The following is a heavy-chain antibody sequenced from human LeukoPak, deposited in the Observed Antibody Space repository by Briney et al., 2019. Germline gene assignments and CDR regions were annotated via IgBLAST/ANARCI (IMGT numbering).Heavy chain of an antibody. J-gene: IGHJ5*02. V-gene: IGHV3-9*01. CDR1: GFTFDDYA. Sequence: GRSLRLSCAASGFTFDDYAMHWVRQAPGKGLEWVSGISWNSGSIGYVDSVKGRFTISRDNAKNSLYLQMNSLRAEDTAVYYCARSRTWGRGTLVTVSS. CDR2: ISWNSGSI. CDR3: ARSRT. D-gene: IGHD5-24*01.